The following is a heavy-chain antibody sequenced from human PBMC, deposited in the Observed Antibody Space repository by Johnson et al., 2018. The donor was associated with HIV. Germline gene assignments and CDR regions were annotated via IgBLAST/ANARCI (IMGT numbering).Heavy chain of an antibody. Sequence: QVQLVESGGGLVKPGGSLRLSCAASGFTFSEYYMSWIRQAPGKGLALVPYISSSGSTIYYAYSVSVRFTISRYNAKNSLYLQMNSLRAEYTAVYYCVWYCSGGCSSAFDIWGQGTMVIVSS. D-gene: IGHD2-15*01. J-gene: IGHJ3*02. CDR2: ISSSGSTI. CDR1: GFTFSEYY. V-gene: IGHV3-11*04. CDR3: VWYCSGGCSSAFDI.